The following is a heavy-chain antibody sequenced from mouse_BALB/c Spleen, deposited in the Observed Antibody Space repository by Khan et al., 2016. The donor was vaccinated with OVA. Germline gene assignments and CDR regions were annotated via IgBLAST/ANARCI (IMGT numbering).Heavy chain of an antibody. CDR2: VNPNNGDT. CDR3: ARGYEFFPY. CDR1: GYSFTVYY. Sequence: VQLQQSGPDLVKPGASVKISCKASGYSFTVYYMTWVKQSHGKRPEWIGRVNPNNGDTNYNQNFKGKAILTVDKSSNTAYMELRSLTSEDSAVFYCARGYEFFPYWGQGTLVTVSA. J-gene: IGHJ3*01. D-gene: IGHD2-12*01. V-gene: IGHV1-26*01.